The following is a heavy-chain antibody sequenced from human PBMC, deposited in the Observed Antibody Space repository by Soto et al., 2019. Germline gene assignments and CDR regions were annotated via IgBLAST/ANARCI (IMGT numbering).Heavy chain of an antibody. CDR1: GYTFTSYY. J-gene: IGHJ5*02. CDR2: MNPNSGNT. Sequence: ASVKVSCKASGYTFTSYYINWVRQATGQGLECMGWMNPNSGNTGYAQKFQGRVTMTRNTSISTAYMELSSLRSEDTAVYYCARGRQLVLGWFDPWGQGTLVTVSS. CDR3: ARGRQLVLGWFDP. D-gene: IGHD6-13*01. V-gene: IGHV1-8*01.